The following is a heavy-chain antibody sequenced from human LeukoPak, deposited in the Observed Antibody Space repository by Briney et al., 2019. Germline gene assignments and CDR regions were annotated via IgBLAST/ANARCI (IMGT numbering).Heavy chain of an antibody. CDR2: IIPILGIA. Sequence: ASVKLSCKASGGTFSSYAISWVRQAPGQGLEWMGRIIPILGIANYEQKFQGRVKITADKSMRTDYLELRSLRYEDTAVYYCARVASFGSGSPYGMDVWGQGTTVTVSS. D-gene: IGHD3-10*01. V-gene: IGHV1-69*04. J-gene: IGHJ6*02. CDR1: GGTFSSYA. CDR3: ARVASFGSGSPYGMDV.